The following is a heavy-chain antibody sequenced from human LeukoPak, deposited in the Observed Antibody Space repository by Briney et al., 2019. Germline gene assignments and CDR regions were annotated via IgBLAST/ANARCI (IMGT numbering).Heavy chain of an antibody. D-gene: IGHD6-19*01. J-gene: IGHJ4*02. Sequence: ASVKVSCKASGYTFTSYGIRWVRQAPGQGLEWMGGIIPIFGTANYAQKFQGRVTITADKSTSTAYMELSSLRSDDTAVYYCAWGEYSSGWYVFDYWGQGTLVTVSS. V-gene: IGHV1-69*06. CDR2: IIPIFGTA. CDR1: GYTFTSYG. CDR3: AWGEYSSGWYVFDY.